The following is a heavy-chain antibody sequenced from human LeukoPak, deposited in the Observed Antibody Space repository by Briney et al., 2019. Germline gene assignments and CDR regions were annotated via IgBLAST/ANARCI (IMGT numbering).Heavy chain of an antibody. CDR2: INHSGST. D-gene: IGHD3-10*01. V-gene: IGHV4-34*01. CDR3: ARGLVKTTTMVRGYYYYMDV. Sequence: AETLSLTCAVYGGCFSGYYWSWIRQPPGKGLEWIGEINHSGSTNYNPSLKSRVTISVDTSKNQFSLKLSSVPAADTAVYYCARGLVKTTTMVRGYYYYMDVWGKGTTVTVSS. J-gene: IGHJ6*03. CDR1: GGCFSGYY.